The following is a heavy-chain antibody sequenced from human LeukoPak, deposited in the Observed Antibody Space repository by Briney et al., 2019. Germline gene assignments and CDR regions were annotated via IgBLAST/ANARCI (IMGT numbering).Heavy chain of an antibody. V-gene: IGHV3-21*01. Sequence: GGSLRLSCAAAGFTFSSYSMNWVRQAPGKGLEWGSSISSSGSYIYYADSVKGRFTISRDNSQSTLYLQMDSLRPEDTAVYYCARAPGVLNWVSLIYYFDNWGQGTLVTVSS. D-gene: IGHD3-3*01. CDR1: GFTFSSYS. J-gene: IGHJ4*02. CDR2: ISSSGSYI. CDR3: ARAPGVLNWVSLIYYFDN.